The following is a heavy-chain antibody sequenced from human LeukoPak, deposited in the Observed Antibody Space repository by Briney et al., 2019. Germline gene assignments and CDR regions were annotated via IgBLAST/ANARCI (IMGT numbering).Heavy chain of an antibody. V-gene: IGHV4-4*09. CDR2: IYSSGST. Sequence: SETLPLTCNVSGGSISSYYWSWIRQPPGGGLEWIGYIYSSGSTKYNPSLESRVTISVDTSKSQFSLRLSSATAADTAVYYCARTGSSSFGAYYYYYMDVWGKGTTVTVSS. CDR1: GGSISSYY. J-gene: IGHJ6*03. CDR3: ARTGSSSFGAYYYYYMDV. D-gene: IGHD6-6*01.